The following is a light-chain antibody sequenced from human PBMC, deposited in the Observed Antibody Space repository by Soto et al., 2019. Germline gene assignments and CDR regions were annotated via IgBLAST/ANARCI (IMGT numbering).Light chain of an antibody. CDR2: KAS. J-gene: IGKJ1*01. V-gene: IGKV1-5*03. Sequence: DIQMTQSPSTVSASVGDRVTITCLASQSISSWLAWYQQKPGKAPKLLIYKASSSESGVPSRFSGSGSGTEFTLTISSLQPDDFATYYCQQYNSYSRTFGQGTKVDIK. CDR1: QSISSW. CDR3: QQYNSYSRT.